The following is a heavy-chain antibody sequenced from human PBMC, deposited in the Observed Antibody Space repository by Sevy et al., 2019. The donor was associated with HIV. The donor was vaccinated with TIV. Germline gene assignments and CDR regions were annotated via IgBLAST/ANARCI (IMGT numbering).Heavy chain of an antibody. CDR1: GFTFSSYA. CDR2: ISGSGGST. J-gene: IGHJ4*02. V-gene: IGHV3-23*01. CDR3: AKGGLHYYDSSGYYYPQYYFDY. D-gene: IGHD3-22*01. Sequence: GGSLRLSCAASGFTFSSYAMSWVRQAPAKGLEWVSAISGSGGSTYYADSVKGRFTISRDNSKNTLYLQMNSLRAEGTAVYYCAKGGLHYYDSSGYYYPQYYFDYWGQGTLVTVSS.